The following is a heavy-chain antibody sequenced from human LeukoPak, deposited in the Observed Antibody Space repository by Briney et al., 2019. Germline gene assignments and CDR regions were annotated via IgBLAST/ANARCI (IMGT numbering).Heavy chain of an antibody. CDR2: INHSGST. D-gene: IGHD3-10*01. Sequence: SETLSLTCTVSGGSISSGGYYWSWIRQPPGKGLEWIGEINHSGSTNYNPSLKSRVTISVDTSKNQFSLKLSSVTAADTAVYYCARGSTMVRGVNLFDYWGQGTLVTVSS. CDR1: GGSISSGGYY. J-gene: IGHJ4*02. V-gene: IGHV4-39*07. CDR3: ARGSTMVRGVNLFDY.